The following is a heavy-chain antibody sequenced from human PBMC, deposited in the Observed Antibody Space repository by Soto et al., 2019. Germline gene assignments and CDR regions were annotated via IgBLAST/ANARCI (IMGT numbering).Heavy chain of an antibody. V-gene: IGHV4-59*01. Sequence: SETLSLTCTVSGGSISSYYWSWIRQPPGKGLEWIGYIYYSGSTNYNPSLKSRVTISVDTSKNQFSLKLSSVTAAGTAVYYCARALGEGYCSSTSCYTGDWFDPWGQGTLVTVSS. CDR3: ARALGEGYCSSTSCYTGDWFDP. J-gene: IGHJ5*02. D-gene: IGHD2-2*02. CDR1: GGSISSYY. CDR2: IYYSGST.